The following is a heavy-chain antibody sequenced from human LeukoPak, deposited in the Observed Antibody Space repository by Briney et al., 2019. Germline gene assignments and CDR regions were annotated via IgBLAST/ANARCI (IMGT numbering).Heavy chain of an antibody. J-gene: IGHJ4*02. Sequence: ASVKVSCKASGGTFSSYATSWVRQAPGQGLEWMGGIIPIFGTANYAQKFQGRVTITADESTSTAYMELSSLRSEDTAVYYCARADAWFGRIDYWGQGTLVTVSS. V-gene: IGHV1-69*13. CDR1: GGTFSSYA. CDR3: ARADAWFGRIDY. CDR2: IIPIFGTA. D-gene: IGHD3-10*01.